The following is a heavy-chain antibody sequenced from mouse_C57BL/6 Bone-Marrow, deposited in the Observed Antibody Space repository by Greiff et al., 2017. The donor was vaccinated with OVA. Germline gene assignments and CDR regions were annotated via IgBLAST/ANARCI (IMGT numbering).Heavy chain of an antibody. CDR3: ARRGYYSNYGFAY. J-gene: IGHJ3*01. CDR1: GFTFSSYG. Sequence: EVNVVESGGDLVKPGGSLKLSCAASGFTFSSYGMSWVRQTPDKRLEWVATISSGGSYTYYPDSVKGRFTISRDNAKNTLYLQMSSLKSEDTAMYYCARRGYYSNYGFAYWGQGTLVTVSA. D-gene: IGHD2-5*01. V-gene: IGHV5-6*02. CDR2: ISSGGSYT.